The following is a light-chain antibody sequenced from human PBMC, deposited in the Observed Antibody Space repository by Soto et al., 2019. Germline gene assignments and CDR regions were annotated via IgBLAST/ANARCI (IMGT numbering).Light chain of an antibody. Sequence: SYELTQPPSVSVAPGQTARITCGGNNIGSRGVHWYQQQPGQAPVLGVYDDRDRPSGIPERFSGSNSGNTATLTISRVEAGDEADFYCQVWDSSSHHRVFGGATKLTV. CDR2: DDR. V-gene: IGLV3-21*02. J-gene: IGLJ3*02. CDR3: QVWDSSSHHRV. CDR1: NIGSRG.